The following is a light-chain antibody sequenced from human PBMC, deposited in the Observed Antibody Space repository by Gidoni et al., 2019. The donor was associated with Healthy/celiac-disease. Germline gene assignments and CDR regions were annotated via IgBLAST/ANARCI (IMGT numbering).Light chain of an antibody. CDR3: QQYNNWPPIT. CDR1: QSVSSN. V-gene: IGKV3-15*01. Sequence: EIVMTQSPATLSVSPGERATLSCRASQSVSSNLAWYQQKPGQAPRLLIYGSSTRAPGSPARFSGSGSGTEFTLTISSRQSEDVAVYYCQQYNNWPPITFGPGTKVDIK. J-gene: IGKJ3*01. CDR2: GSS.